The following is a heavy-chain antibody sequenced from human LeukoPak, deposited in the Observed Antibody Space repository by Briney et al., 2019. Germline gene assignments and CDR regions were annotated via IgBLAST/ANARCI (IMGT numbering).Heavy chain of an antibody. J-gene: IGHJ4*02. V-gene: IGHV3-9*01. D-gene: IGHD6-19*01. CDR3: AKASTYSSGWRLYFDY. CDR1: GFTFDDYA. Sequence: GRSLRLSCAASGFTFDDYAMHWVRQAPGKGLEWVSGISWYSGSIGYADSVKGRFTISRDNAKNSLYLQMNSLRAEDTALYYCAKASTYSSGWRLYFDYWGQGTLVTVSS. CDR2: ISWYSGSI.